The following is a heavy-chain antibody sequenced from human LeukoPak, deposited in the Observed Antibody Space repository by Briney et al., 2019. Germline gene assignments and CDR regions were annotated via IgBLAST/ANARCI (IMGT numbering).Heavy chain of an antibody. CDR3: ARRRSSRRGGWFDP. CDR1: CVSISSGEYF. CDR2: IDYSGCT. V-gene: IGHV4-31*03. Sequence: PSQTLSLTCTVSCVSISSGEYFWTWIRQHPGKCLEWIGFIDYSGCTYYNPSRKSRLTIAVDTSKNQFSLKLSSVTAADTAVYYCARRRSSRRGGWFDPWGQGTLVTVSS. J-gene: IGHJ5*02. D-gene: IGHD6-13*01.